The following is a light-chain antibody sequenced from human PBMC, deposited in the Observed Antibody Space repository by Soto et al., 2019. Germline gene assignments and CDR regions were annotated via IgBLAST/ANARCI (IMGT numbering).Light chain of an antibody. CDR2: GNS. CDR1: SSNIGAGYD. J-gene: IGLJ2*01. V-gene: IGLV1-40*01. Sequence: QSVLTQPPSVSGAPGQRVTISCTGSSSNIGAGYDVHWYQQPPGTAPNLLIYGNSKRPSGVPDRFSGSKSGTSASLAITGLQAEDEADYYCQAYDSSLSGVVFGGGTKLTVL. CDR3: QAYDSSLSGVV.